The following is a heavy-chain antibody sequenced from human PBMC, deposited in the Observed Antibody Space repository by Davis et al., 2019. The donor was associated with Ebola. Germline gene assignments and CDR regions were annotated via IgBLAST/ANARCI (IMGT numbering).Heavy chain of an antibody. CDR1: GGSISNYY. CDR2: IYSSGNT. D-gene: IGHD6-19*01. J-gene: IGHJ4*02. Sequence: SETLSLTCTVSGGSISNYYWSWIRQPPGKGLEWVGYIYSSGNTNSNPSLKSRVTISVDTSKNQFPLKLSSVTAADTAVYFCAGAGYSSGWNFASWGQGTLVTVSS. CDR3: AGAGYSSGWNFAS. V-gene: IGHV4-59*01.